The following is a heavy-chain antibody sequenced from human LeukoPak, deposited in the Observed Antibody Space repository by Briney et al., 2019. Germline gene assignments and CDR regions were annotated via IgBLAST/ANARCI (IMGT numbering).Heavy chain of an antibody. CDR2: ISYDGSNK. V-gene: IGHV3-30*03. D-gene: IGHD6-13*01. Sequence: PGRSLRLSCAASGFTFSSYGMHWVRQAPGKGLEWVAVISYDGSNKYYADSVKGRFTISRDNSKNTLYLQMKSLRAEDTAIYYCTRAPFPYSSSWYGVDWGQGTLVTVSS. J-gene: IGHJ1*01. CDR1: GFTFSSYG. CDR3: TRAPFPYSSSWYGVD.